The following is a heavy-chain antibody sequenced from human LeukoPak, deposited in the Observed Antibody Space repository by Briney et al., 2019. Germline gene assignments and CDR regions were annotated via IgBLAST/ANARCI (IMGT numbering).Heavy chain of an antibody. CDR2: INHSGST. Sequence: SETLSLTCAVYGGSFSGYYWSWIRQPPGKGLEWIGEINHSGSTYYNPSLKSRVTISVDTSKNQFSLKLSSVTAADTAVYYCARLDYSGFNSVFDYWGQGTLVTVSS. J-gene: IGHJ4*02. CDR1: GGSFSGYY. V-gene: IGHV4-34*01. CDR3: ARLDYSGFNSVFDY. D-gene: IGHD2-15*01.